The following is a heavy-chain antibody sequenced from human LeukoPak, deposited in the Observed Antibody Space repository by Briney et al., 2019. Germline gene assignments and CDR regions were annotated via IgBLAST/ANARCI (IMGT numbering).Heavy chain of an antibody. J-gene: IGHJ6*02. CDR3: ARRGRSTSCFNV. CDR2: IYYSGST. D-gene: IGHD2-2*01. Sequence: SETLSLTCTVSVDSISSSSYYRGWIRQPPGKGLEWIGRIYYSGSTYYNPSLKSRVTISVDTSKNQFSLKLSSVTAADTAVYYCARRGRSTSCFNVWGQGTTVTVSS. CDR1: VDSISSSSYY. V-gene: IGHV4-39*01.